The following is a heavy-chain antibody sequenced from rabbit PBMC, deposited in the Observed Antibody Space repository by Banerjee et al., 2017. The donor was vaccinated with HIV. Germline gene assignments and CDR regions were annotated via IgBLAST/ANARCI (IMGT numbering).Heavy chain of an antibody. CDR3: VKDYSGWGADL. CDR1: GFSFSNKY. V-gene: IGHV1S7*01. J-gene: IGHJ4*01. CDR2: IVVAKGNT. D-gene: IGHD4-1*01. Sequence: QLEESGGGLVKPEGSLTLTCKASGFSFSNKYVMCWVRQAPGKGLERIGVIVVAKGNTYYASWVNGRFTISSDNAQNTVFLQLHSLTAADTATYFCVKDYSGWGADLWGPGTLVTVS.